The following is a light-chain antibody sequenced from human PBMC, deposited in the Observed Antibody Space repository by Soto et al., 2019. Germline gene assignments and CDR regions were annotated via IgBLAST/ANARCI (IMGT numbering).Light chain of an antibody. CDR2: EVT. V-gene: IGLV2-23*02. Sequence: QSVLTQPASVSGSPGQSITISCTGTSNDVGGYNLVSWYQQHPGKAPKLIIYEVTKRPSGVSNRFSGSKSGNTASLTISGLQAQDAADYSCFSSAGNSGVFGTGTKVTVL. CDR1: SNDVGGYNL. CDR3: FSSAGNSGV. J-gene: IGLJ1*01.